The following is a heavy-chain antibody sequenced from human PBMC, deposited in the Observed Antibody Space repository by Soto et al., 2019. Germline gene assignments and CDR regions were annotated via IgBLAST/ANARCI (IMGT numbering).Heavy chain of an antibody. CDR3: ARVPPLVEGWFDP. CDR2: IIPIFGTA. D-gene: IGHD2-15*01. V-gene: IGHV1-69*13. Sequence: SVKVSCKASGGTFSSYAISWVRQAPGQGLEWMGGIIPIFGTANYAQKFQGRVTITADESTSTAYMELSSLRSEDTAVYYCARVPPLVEGWFDPWGQGTLVTVS. CDR1: GGTFSSYA. J-gene: IGHJ5*02.